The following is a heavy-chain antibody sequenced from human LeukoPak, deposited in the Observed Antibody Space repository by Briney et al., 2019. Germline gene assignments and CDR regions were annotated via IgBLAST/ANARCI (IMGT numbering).Heavy chain of an antibody. CDR2: IIPIFGTA. Sequence: VKVSCKASGGTFSSYAISWVRQAPGQGLEWMGGIIPIFGTANYAQKFQGRVTITADESTSTAYMELSSLRSEDTAVYYCAREHCSGGSCSGLDYWGQGTLVTVSS. CDR3: AREHCSGGSCSGLDY. J-gene: IGHJ4*02. CDR1: GGTFSSYA. V-gene: IGHV1-69*13. D-gene: IGHD2-15*01.